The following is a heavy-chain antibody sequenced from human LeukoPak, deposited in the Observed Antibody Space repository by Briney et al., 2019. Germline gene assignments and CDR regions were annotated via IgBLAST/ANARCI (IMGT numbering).Heavy chain of an antibody. J-gene: IGHJ3*02. V-gene: IGHV3-7*01. CDR1: GFTFSSYW. D-gene: IGHD7-27*01. CDR2: IKQDGSEK. CDR3: SKRGINWGNGFDI. Sequence: QTGRSLRLSCAASGFTFSSYWMSWVRHAAGKGLEWVANIKQDGSEKYDMDAVKGRFTNTRDNAKNSLYLQMNSLRAEDTGVYYCSKRGINWGNGFDIWGQGTMVTVSS.